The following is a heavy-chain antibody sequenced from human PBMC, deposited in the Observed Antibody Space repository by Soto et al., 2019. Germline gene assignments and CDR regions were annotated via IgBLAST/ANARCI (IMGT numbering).Heavy chain of an antibody. Sequence: EVHVLESGGDLVQPGGSLRLSCAASGFTFSTYAMTWVRQAAGKGLEWVSTISDSSSTYYADSVKGRFTISRDNSNNTLYLEMTSLRADDTAVYYCAKHKGGNYCTRTSCLYSFDYWGQGTLVTVSS. D-gene: IGHD2-2*01. V-gene: IGHV3-23*01. CDR2: ISDSSST. J-gene: IGHJ4*02. CDR3: AKHKGGNYCTRTSCLYSFDY. CDR1: GFTFSTYA.